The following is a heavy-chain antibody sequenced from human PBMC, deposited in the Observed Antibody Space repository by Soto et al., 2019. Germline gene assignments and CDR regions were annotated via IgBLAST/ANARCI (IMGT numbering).Heavy chain of an antibody. V-gene: IGHV4-34*01. D-gene: IGHD2-21*01. CDR3: ARGEITLLDDMDV. CDR2: VNHGGNS. Sequence: AETLSSTCAVYGGSFSGYYWGWVRQPPGKVLELIGEVNHGGNSNYHPSLKSRVSISVDTSNNQFSLRIKSVTPADTAVYYCARGEITLLDDMDVWGQGTTVPSP. CDR1: GGSFSGYY. J-gene: IGHJ6*02.